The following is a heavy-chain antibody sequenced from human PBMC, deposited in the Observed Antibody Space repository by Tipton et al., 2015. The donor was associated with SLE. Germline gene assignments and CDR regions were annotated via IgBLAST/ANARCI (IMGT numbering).Heavy chain of an antibody. CDR2: MYASGST. Sequence: TLSLTCTVSDGSISDYYWTWIRQPAGEGLEWIGRMYASGSTNYNPSLRSRAAMSVDTSKNQFSLKLSSVTAADTAVYYCAREGSSGWYGEYWGQGTLVTVSS. V-gene: IGHV4-4*07. J-gene: IGHJ4*02. CDR1: DGSISDYY. CDR3: AREGSSGWYGEY. D-gene: IGHD6-19*01.